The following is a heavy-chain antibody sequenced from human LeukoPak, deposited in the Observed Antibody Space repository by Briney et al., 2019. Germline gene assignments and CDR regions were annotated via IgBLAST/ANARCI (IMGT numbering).Heavy chain of an antibody. CDR1: GFTFSSYA. J-gene: IGHJ5*02. D-gene: IGHD2-8*01. V-gene: IGHV3-23*01. Sequence: PGGSLRLSCAASGFTFSSYAMSWVRQAPGKGLEWVSAISGSGGSTYYADSVKGRFTISRDNSKNTLYLQMNSLRPDDTAVYYCARCSTSNGHSAKWFDPWGQGTLVAVSS. CDR2: ISGSGGST. CDR3: ARCSTSNGHSAKWFDP.